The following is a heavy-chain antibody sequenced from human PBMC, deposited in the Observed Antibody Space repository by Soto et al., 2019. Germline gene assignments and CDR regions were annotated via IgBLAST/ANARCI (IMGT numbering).Heavy chain of an antibody. D-gene: IGHD3-3*01. Sequence: QVQLVESGGGVVQPGRSLRLSCAASGFTFSSYAMHWVRQAPGKGLEWVAVISYDGSNKYYADSVKGRFTISRDNSKNMLYLQMNSLRAEDTAVYYCARDQGSLEWLRYGMDVWGQGTTVTVSS. CDR2: ISYDGSNK. J-gene: IGHJ6*02. CDR3: ARDQGSLEWLRYGMDV. V-gene: IGHV3-30-3*01. CDR1: GFTFSSYA.